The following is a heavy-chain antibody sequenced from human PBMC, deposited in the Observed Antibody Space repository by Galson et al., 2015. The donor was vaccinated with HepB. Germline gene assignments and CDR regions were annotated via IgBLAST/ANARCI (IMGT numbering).Heavy chain of an antibody. D-gene: IGHD2/OR15-2a*01. CDR2: ISSSGNTK. V-gene: IGHV3-11*01. Sequence: SLRLSCAASGVTFSDYYMSWVRQAPGKGLEWISHISSSGNTKSYADSVKGRFTVSRDNAKKSLFLQMNSLRDEDTAVYYCARATLGWFDPWGQGTLVTVSS. CDR1: GVTFSDYY. J-gene: IGHJ5*02. CDR3: ARATLGWFDP.